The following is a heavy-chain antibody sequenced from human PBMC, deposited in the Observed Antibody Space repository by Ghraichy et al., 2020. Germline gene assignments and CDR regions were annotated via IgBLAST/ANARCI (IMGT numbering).Heavy chain of an antibody. V-gene: IGHV3-33*01. D-gene: IGHD6-19*01. CDR3: ARDSIAVAGLPDY. CDR2: IWYDGSNK. J-gene: IGHJ4*02. Sequence: GGSLRLSCAASGFTFSSYGMHWVRQAPGKGLEWVAVIWYDGSNKYYADSVKGRFTISRDNSKNTLYLQMNSLRAEDTAVYYCARDSIAVAGLPDYWGQGTLVTVSS. CDR1: GFTFSSYG.